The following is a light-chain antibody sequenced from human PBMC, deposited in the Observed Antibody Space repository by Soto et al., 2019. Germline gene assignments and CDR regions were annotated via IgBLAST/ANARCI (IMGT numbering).Light chain of an antibody. CDR3: QQYGSLSWT. V-gene: IGKV3-20*01. CDR1: QSVSSY. Sequence: EIVLTQSPATLSLSPGERATLSCRASQSVSSYLAWYQQKPGQAPRLLIHGASNRATGIPDRFSGSGSGTDFTLTITRLEPEDFAVYYCQQYGSLSWTFGQGTKVDIK. J-gene: IGKJ1*01. CDR2: GAS.